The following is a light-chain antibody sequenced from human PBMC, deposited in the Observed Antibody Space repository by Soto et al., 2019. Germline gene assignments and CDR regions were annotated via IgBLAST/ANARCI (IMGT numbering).Light chain of an antibody. J-gene: IGKJ3*01. Sequence: EIVLTQSPATLSLSPGERATLSCRASQSVSSYLAWYQQKPGQAPRLLIYDASNRATGIPARFSGSGSGTDFTLIISSLEPEDFAVYYCQQRSNWPAVTFGPGTKVDIK. CDR2: DAS. CDR3: QQRSNWPAVT. V-gene: IGKV3-11*01. CDR1: QSVSSY.